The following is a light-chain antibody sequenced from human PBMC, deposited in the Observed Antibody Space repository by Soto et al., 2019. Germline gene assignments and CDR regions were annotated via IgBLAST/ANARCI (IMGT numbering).Light chain of an antibody. CDR1: SSDVGAYNY. V-gene: IGLV2-14*03. CDR3: SSYTTSRNVV. Sequence: QPASVSGSPGQSITISCTGTSSDVGAYNYVSWYQQHPGKVPKVMIFDVSSRPSGVSNRFSGSKSGNTASLTISGLQTEDEADYYCSSYTTSRNVVFGGGTKVTV. CDR2: DVS. J-gene: IGLJ2*01.